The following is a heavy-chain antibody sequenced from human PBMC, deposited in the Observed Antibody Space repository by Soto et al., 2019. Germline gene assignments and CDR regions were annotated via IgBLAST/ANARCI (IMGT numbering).Heavy chain of an antibody. V-gene: IGHV3-53*01. J-gene: IGHJ6*02. CDR3: ARADSSGYWPVDYYYYYGMDV. D-gene: IGHD3-22*01. CDR2: IYSGGST. Sequence: VSLRLSCAASGFTVSSNYMSWVRQAPGKGLEWVSVIYSGGSTYYAGSVKGRFTISRDNSKNTLYLQMNSLRAEDTAVYYCARADSSGYWPVDYYYYYGMDVWGQGTTGTV. CDR1: GFTVSSNY.